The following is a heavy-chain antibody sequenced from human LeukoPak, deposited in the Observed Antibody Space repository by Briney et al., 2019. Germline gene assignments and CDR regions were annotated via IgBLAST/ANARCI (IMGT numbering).Heavy chain of an antibody. V-gene: IGHV3-9*01. CDR1: GFTFDNYA. J-gene: IGHJ3*02. CDR2: ISWNSGSI. D-gene: IGHD3-10*01. CDR3: GKDRYGSGSYSIRDTFDI. Sequence: GGSLRLSCAASGFTFDNYAMHWVRQAPGKGLEWVSGISWNSGSIGYADSVKGRFTISRDNAKNSLYLQMNSLRAEDTALYYCGKDRYGSGSYSIRDTFDIWGQGTMVTVSS.